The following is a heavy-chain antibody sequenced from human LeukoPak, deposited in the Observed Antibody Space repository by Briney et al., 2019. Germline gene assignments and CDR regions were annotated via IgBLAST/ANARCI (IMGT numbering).Heavy chain of an antibody. J-gene: IGHJ4*02. Sequence: GGSLRLSCAASGFTFSDYYMSWIRQAPGKGLEWVSVISGSGGSTYYADSVKGRFTISRDNSKNTLYLQMNSLRAEDTAVYYCAKAKGIYCSGGSCFLDYWGQGTLVTVSS. CDR3: AKAKGIYCSGGSCFLDY. CDR1: GFTFSDYY. D-gene: IGHD2-15*01. V-gene: IGHV3-23*01. CDR2: ISGSGGST.